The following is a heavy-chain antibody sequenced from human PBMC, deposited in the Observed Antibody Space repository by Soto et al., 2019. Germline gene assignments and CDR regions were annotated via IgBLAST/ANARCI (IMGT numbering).Heavy chain of an antibody. D-gene: IGHD3-10*01. CDR1: GYTFTSYD. CDR3: ASGPAGGSGRPRDAFNI. J-gene: IGHJ3*02. Sequence: ASVKVSCKASGYTFTSYDINWVRQATGQGLEWMGWMNPNSGNTGYAQKFQGRVTMTRNTSISTAYMELSSLRSEDTAVYYCASGPAGGSGRPRDAFNIWGQGTMVTVSS. V-gene: IGHV1-8*01. CDR2: MNPNSGNT.